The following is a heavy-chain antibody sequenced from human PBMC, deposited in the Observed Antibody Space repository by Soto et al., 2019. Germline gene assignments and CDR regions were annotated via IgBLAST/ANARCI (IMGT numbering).Heavy chain of an antibody. CDR2: IIPIFGTA. CDR3: ARGYYDFGSGYSLAPDY. Sequence: ASVKVSCKASGGTFSSYAISWVRQAPGQGLEWLGGIIPIFGTANYSQKFQVRVSITADESTKTAYMELSSLMSEDTAVYYCARGYYDFGSGYSLAPDYWGQGTLVTVSA. J-gene: IGHJ4*02. CDR1: GGTFSSYA. V-gene: IGHV1-69*13. D-gene: IGHD3-3*01.